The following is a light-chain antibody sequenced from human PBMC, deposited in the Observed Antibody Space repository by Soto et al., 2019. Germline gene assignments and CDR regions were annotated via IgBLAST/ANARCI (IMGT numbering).Light chain of an antibody. V-gene: IGKV1-9*01. Sequence: DIQLTQSPSFLSASVGDRVTITCRASQGIRTFLAWYQQKPGRAPQVLIYGASTLQSGVPSRFRGSGSGTDFTLTISSLQPEDFATYYCQQLHDYPLTFGGGTKVEI. CDR3: QQLHDYPLT. J-gene: IGKJ4*01. CDR1: QGIRTF. CDR2: GAS.